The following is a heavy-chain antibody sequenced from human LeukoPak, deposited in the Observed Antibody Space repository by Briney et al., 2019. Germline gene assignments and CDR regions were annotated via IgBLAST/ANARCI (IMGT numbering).Heavy chain of an antibody. Sequence: PSETLSLTCTVSGGSISSYYWSWIRQPPGKGLEWIGYIYTSGSTNYNPPLKSRVTISVDTSKNQFSLKLSSVTAADTAVYYCARLVVVAGWFDPWGQGTLVTVSS. CDR1: GGSISSYY. J-gene: IGHJ5*02. D-gene: IGHD2-2*01. CDR2: IYTSGST. V-gene: IGHV4-4*09. CDR3: ARLVVVAGWFDP.